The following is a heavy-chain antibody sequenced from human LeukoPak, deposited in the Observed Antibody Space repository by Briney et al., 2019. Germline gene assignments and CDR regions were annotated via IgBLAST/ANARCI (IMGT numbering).Heavy chain of an antibody. J-gene: IGHJ2*01. CDR3: AREGMDSGNSRWYFDL. V-gene: IGHV3-48*03. Sequence: GGSLRLSCAASGFSFRSYEMNWVRQAPGKGLEWVAYIDRSARTIYYADSVKGRVTISRDDAKGSLYLQMNSLRAEDTAVYYCAREGMDSGNSRWYFDLWGRGTLVTVSS. CDR1: GFSFRSYE. CDR2: IDRSARTI. D-gene: IGHD1-26*01.